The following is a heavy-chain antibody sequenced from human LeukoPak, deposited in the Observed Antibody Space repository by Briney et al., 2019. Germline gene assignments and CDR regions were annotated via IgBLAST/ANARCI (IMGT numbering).Heavy chain of an antibody. CDR1: GGSINSSDHY. CDR3: AREGDSLDSFDA. Sequence: PSETLSLTCTVSGGSINSSDHYWAWIRQPPGKGLEWIGSKYYSGDTYYSPSLKSRVTISVDTSRNKFALKLNSVTAADTAVYYCAREGDSLDSFDAWGQGTRVTVSS. J-gene: IGHJ3*01. D-gene: IGHD3-16*01. CDR2: KYYSGDT. V-gene: IGHV4-39*02.